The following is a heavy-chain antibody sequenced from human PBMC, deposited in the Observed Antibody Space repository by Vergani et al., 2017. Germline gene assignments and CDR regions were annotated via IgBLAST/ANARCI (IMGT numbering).Heavy chain of an antibody. V-gene: IGHV3-21*01. CDR2: ISSSSSYI. Sequence: EVQLLQSEGAVVQPGGSLRLSCVASGFTFSSHAMSWVRQGHGQGLEWVSSISSSSSYIYYADSVKGRFTISRDNAKNSLYLQMNSLRAEDTAVYYCASGNYYYYYMDVWGKGTTVTVSS. CDR1: GFTFSSHA. CDR3: ASGNYYYYYMDV. J-gene: IGHJ6*03.